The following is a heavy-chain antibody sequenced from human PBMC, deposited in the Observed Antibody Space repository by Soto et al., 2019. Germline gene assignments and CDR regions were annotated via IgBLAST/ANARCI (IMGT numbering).Heavy chain of an antibody. V-gene: IGHV4-30-4*01. Sequence: ASETLSLTCTVSGGSISSGDYYWSWIRQPPGKGLEWIGYIYYSGSTYYNPSLKSRVTISVDTSKNQFSLKLSSVTAADTAVYYCARAVTMPYFDYWGQGTLVTVSS. J-gene: IGHJ4*02. D-gene: IGHD3-10*01. CDR1: GGSISSGDYY. CDR3: ARAVTMPYFDY. CDR2: IYYSGST.